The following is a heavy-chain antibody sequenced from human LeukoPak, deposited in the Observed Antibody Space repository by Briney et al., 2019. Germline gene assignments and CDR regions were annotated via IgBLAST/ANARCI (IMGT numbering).Heavy chain of an antibody. D-gene: IGHD6-19*01. CDR3: ASRGIAVADPSDAFDI. Sequence: PGGSLRLSCAASGFTFSSYWMSWVRQAPGKGLEWVANIKQDGSEKYYVDSVKGRFTISRDNAKNSLYLQMNSLRAEDTAVYYCASRGIAVADPSDAFDIWGQGTMVTVSS. CDR1: GFTFSSYW. V-gene: IGHV3-7*01. J-gene: IGHJ3*02. CDR2: IKQDGSEK.